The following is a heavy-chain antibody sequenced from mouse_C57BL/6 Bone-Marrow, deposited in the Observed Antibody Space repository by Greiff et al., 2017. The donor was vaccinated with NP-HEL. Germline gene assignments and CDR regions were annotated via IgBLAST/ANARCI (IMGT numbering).Heavy chain of an antibody. CDR3: ARGTMITTDWYFDV. CDR1: GYTFTSYW. J-gene: IGHJ1*03. D-gene: IGHD2-4*01. V-gene: IGHV1-64*01. Sequence: QVQLKQPGAELVKPGASVKLSCKASGYTFTSYWMHWVKQRPGQGLEWIGMIHPNSGSTNYNEKFKSKATLTVDKSSSTAYMQLSSLTSEDSAVYYCARGTMITTDWYFDVWGTGTTVTVSS. CDR2: IHPNSGST.